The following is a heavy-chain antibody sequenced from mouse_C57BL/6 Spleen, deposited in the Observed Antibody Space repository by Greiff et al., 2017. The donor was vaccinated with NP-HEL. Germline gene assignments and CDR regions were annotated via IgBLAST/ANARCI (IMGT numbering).Heavy chain of an antibody. CDR3: ARLTGTFFDY. J-gene: IGHJ2*01. CDR1: GYTFTSYW. V-gene: IGHV1-64*01. D-gene: IGHD4-1*01. Sequence: VQLQQPGAELVKPGASVKLSCKASGYTFTSYWMHWVKQRPGQGLEWIGMIHPNSGSTNYNEKFNSKATLTVDKSSSTAYMQLSSLTSEDSAVYYCARLTGTFFDYWGKGTTLTVSS. CDR2: IHPNSGST.